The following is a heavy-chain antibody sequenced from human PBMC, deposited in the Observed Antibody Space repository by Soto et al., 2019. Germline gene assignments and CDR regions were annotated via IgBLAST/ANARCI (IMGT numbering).Heavy chain of an antibody. CDR3: ARDREGSGLPDAFDI. Sequence: SVKVSCKASGGTFSSYAISWVRQAPGQGLEWMGGIIPIFGTANYAQKFQGRVTMTRDTSTSTVYMELSSLRSEDTAVYYCARDREGSGLPDAFDIWGQGTMVTVSS. CDR2: IIPIFGTA. D-gene: IGHD6-19*01. J-gene: IGHJ3*02. V-gene: IGHV1-69*05. CDR1: GGTFSSYA.